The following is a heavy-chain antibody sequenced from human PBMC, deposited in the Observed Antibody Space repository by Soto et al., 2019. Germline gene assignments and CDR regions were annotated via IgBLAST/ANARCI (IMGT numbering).Heavy chain of an antibody. CDR1: GGSFSGYY. Sequence: PSETLSLTCAVYGGSFSGYYWSWIRQPPGKGLEWIGEINHSGSTNYNPSLKSRVTISVDTSKNQFSLKLSSVTAADTAVYYCARGGYCSSTSCYFVDYWGQGTLVTVSS. V-gene: IGHV4-34*01. CDR3: ARGGYCSSTSCYFVDY. CDR2: INHSGST. J-gene: IGHJ4*02. D-gene: IGHD2-2*01.